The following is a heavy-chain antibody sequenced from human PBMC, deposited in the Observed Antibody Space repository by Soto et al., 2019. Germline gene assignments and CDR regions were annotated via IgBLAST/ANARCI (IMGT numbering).Heavy chain of an antibody. D-gene: IGHD6-13*01. CDR2: ISGSGGST. Sequence: LRLSCAASGFTFSSYAMNWVRQAPGKGLEWVSVISGSGGSTYYADSVKGRFTISRDNSKNTLYLQMNSLRVEDTAVYYCAKDRAAAGNYYYYGMDVWGQGTTVTVSS. J-gene: IGHJ6*02. V-gene: IGHV3-23*01. CDR3: AKDRAAAGNYYYYGMDV. CDR1: GFTFSSYA.